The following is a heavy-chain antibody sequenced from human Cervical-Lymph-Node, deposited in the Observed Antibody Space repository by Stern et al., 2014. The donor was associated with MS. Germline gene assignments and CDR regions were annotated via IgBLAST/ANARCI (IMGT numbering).Heavy chain of an antibody. CDR1: GYTFTSYG. CDR2: ISAYNGNT. Sequence: VQLVESGNEVKKPGASVKVSCEASGYTFTSYGISWVRQAPGQGLEWMGWISAYNGNTNYEQKFQDRVTMTTDTSTRTVYRELRNLRSDDAALYCCARAAEILDFWGQGPLVTVSS. V-gene: IGHV1-18*01. CDR3: ARAAEILDF. J-gene: IGHJ4*02. D-gene: IGHD6-25*01.